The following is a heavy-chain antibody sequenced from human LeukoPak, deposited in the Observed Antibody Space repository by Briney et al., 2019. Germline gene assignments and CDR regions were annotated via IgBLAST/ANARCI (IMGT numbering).Heavy chain of an antibody. Sequence: GGSLRLSCAASGFTVSSNYMSWVRQAPGKVLEWVSVIYSGGSTYYADSVKGRFTISRDNSKNTLYLQMNSLRAEDTAVYYCARDHVVCSGGSCPGWFDPWGQGTLVTVSS. V-gene: IGHV3-66*01. CDR2: IYSGGST. CDR3: ARDHVVCSGGSCPGWFDP. D-gene: IGHD2-15*01. CDR1: GFTVSSNY. J-gene: IGHJ5*02.